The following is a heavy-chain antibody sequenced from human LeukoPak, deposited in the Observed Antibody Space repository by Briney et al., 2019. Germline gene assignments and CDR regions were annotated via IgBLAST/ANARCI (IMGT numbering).Heavy chain of an antibody. V-gene: IGHV4-34*01. CDR2: INHSGST. D-gene: IGHD3-10*01. J-gene: IGHJ5*02. CDR1: GGSFSGYY. Sequence: SETLSLTCAVYGGSFSGYYWSWIRQPPGKGLEWIGEINHSGSTNYNPSLKSRVTISVDTSKNQFSLKLSSVTAAGTAVYYCARGGSNYYGSGSQNWFDPWGQGTLVTVSS. CDR3: ARGGSNYYGSGSQNWFDP.